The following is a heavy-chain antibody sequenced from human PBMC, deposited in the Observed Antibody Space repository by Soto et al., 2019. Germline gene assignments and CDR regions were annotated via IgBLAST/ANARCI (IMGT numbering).Heavy chain of an antibody. CDR3: ARADHGRAPRGGNWFDP. J-gene: IGHJ5*02. CDR2: TSAYTLNT. CDR1: GYTFANYG. V-gene: IGHV1-18*01. D-gene: IGHD4-17*01. Sequence: QVHLVQSGGEVKKPGASVKVSCKASGYTFANYGVAWVRQAPGQGLEWMGWTSAYTLNTNYAQKFKGRVTVTTDTSTRTAYMELRSLRPDDTAVYYCARADHGRAPRGGNWFDPWGQGTLVTVSS.